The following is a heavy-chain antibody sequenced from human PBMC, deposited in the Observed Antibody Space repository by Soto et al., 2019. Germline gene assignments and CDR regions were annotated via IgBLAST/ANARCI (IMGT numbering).Heavy chain of an antibody. J-gene: IGHJ4*02. Sequence: GGSLRLSCAASGFTFSDYYMSWIRQAPGKGLEWVSYISSSGSTIYYAGSVKGRFTISRDNAKNSLYLQMNSLRAEDTAVYYCARFRRDRMELRTFFDYWGQGTLVTVSS. CDR1: GFTFSDYY. V-gene: IGHV3-11*01. D-gene: IGHD1-7*01. CDR3: ARFRRDRMELRTFFDY. CDR2: ISSSGSTI.